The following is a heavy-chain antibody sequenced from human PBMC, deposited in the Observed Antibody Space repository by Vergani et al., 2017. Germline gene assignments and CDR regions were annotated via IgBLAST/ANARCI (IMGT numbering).Heavy chain of an antibody. CDR2: IYCEDDK. V-gene: IGHV2-5*02. J-gene: IGHJ4*02. CDR1: GFSHSTRGVG. D-gene: IGHD3-10*01. CDR3: AHSMVRGVYFDY. Sequence: QITLKESGPTLVKPTQTLTLTCTFSGFSHSTRGVGVGWSRQPPGRALEWHALIYCEDDKRYIPSRKSRHTISKDTSKNQVVLTMTNMDPVDTATYYCAHSMVRGVYFDYWGQGTLVTVSS.